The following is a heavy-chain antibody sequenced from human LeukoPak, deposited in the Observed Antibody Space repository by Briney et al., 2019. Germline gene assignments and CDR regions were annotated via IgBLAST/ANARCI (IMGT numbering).Heavy chain of an antibody. CDR1: GYSLTNHF. CDR2: ILHTGRT. CDR3: ARGPAAVHP. V-gene: IGHV4-34*12. D-gene: IGHD6-13*01. J-gene: IGHJ5*02. Sequence: SETLSLTCGVSGYSLTNHFWIWIRQPPGKGLEWIGEILHTGRTNYNPSFNSRVTISIDTSKNLFFLSLTSVTAADTAVYYCARGPAAVHPWGQGTLVTVSS.